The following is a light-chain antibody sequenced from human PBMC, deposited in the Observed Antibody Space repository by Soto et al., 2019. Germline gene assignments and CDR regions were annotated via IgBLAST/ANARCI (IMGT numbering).Light chain of an antibody. V-gene: IGKV3-20*01. CDR1: QSLSKNY. J-gene: IGKJ1*01. CDR2: DAS. CDR3: QQCVTAPLT. Sequence: EIVLTQSPGTLSLSPGERATLSCRASQSLSKNYLAWYQHKPGQAPRLLIHDASNMATGIPDRFRGSGSGTDFTLTSSSLEPEEAAVYYCQQCVTAPLTFGPGTRVEI.